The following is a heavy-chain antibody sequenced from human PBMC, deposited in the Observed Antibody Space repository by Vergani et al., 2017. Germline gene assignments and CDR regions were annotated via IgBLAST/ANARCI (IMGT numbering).Heavy chain of an antibody. CDR1: RHTFQTYG. CDR2: IRPYTGHT. D-gene: IGHD6-19*01. Sequence: QVQLVQSGAELKKPGASVSVSCKGSRHTFQTYGISWVRQAPGKGLEWMAWIRPYTGHTIYAQKFQGRVTMTTDTSTSTAYMELRSLRSDDTAVYYCAREQWLPIDYFDYWGQGTLVTVSS. CDR3: AREQWLPIDYFDY. J-gene: IGHJ4*02. V-gene: IGHV1-18*01.